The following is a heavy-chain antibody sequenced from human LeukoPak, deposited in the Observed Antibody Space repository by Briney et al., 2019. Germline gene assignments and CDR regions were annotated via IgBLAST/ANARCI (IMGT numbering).Heavy chain of an antibody. CDR3: AKGGVPAAKSYYYYYYYMDV. CDR1: EFTFSSYG. D-gene: IGHD2-2*01. V-gene: IGHV3-23*01. CDR2: ISGSGGGT. Sequence: GGSLRLSCAASEFTFSSYGMSWVRQAPGKGLEWVSAISGSGGGTYYADSVKGRFTISRDNSKNTLYLQMNSLRAEDTAVYYCAKGGVPAAKSYYYYYYYMDVWGKGTTVTISS. J-gene: IGHJ6*03.